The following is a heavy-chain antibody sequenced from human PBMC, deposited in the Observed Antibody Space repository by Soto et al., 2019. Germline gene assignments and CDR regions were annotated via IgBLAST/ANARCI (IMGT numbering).Heavy chain of an antibody. D-gene: IGHD2-8*01. J-gene: IGHJ5*02. CDR1: GGSISSGGYY. CDR3: GRGGGPMVYCLPGGLFRP. Sequence: SETLSLTCTVSGGSISSGGYYWSWIRQHPGKGLEWIGYIYYSGSTYYNPSLKSRVTISVDTSKNQFSLKLSSVTAADTAVYYWGRGGGPMVYCLPGGLFRPRGQGTLVTVSS. V-gene: IGHV4-31*03. CDR2: IYYSGST.